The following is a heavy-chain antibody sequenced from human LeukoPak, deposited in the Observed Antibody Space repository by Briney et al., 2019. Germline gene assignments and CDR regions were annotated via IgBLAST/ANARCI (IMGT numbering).Heavy chain of an antibody. V-gene: IGHV3-30*01. D-gene: IGHD5-12*01. Sequence: AGGSLRLSCAASGFTFSSYAMHWVRQAPGKGLEWVAVISYDGSNKYYADSVKGRFTISRDNSKNTLYLQMNSLRAEDKAVYYCAKVQSGYAGVYYFDYWGQGTLVTVSS. CDR3: AKVQSGYAGVYYFDY. CDR1: GFTFSSYA. CDR2: ISYDGSNK. J-gene: IGHJ4*02.